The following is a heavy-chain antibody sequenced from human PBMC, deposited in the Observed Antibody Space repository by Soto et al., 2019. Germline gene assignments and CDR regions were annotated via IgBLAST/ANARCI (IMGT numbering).Heavy chain of an antibody. CDR2: ISAYNGNT. CDR1: GYTFTSYG. CDR3: ARDEGRNSGSYSYYYYYYGMDV. Sequence: GASVKVSCKASGYTFTSYGISWVRQAPGQGLEWMGWISAYNGNTNYAQKLQGRVTMTTDTSTSTAYMELRSLRSDDTAVYYCARDEGRNSGSYSYYYYYYGMDVWGQGTTVTVSS. D-gene: IGHD1-26*01. J-gene: IGHJ6*02. V-gene: IGHV1-18*04.